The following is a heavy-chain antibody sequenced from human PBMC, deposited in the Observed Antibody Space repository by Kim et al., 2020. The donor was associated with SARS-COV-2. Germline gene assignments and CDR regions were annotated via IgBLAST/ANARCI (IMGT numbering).Heavy chain of an antibody. CDR2: INHSGRT. CDR1: GGSFSGFY. D-gene: IGHD3-10*01. V-gene: IGHV4-34*01. CDR3: ARSLCTTSGSGSHYCDL. Sequence: SETLSLTCAVYGGSFSGFYWSWIRQPPGRGLEWIGEINHSGRTNYNPSLKSRVTISLDTSKNQFSLNLTSVTAADTAVYYCARSLCTTSGSGSHYCDLWG. J-gene: IGHJ2*01.